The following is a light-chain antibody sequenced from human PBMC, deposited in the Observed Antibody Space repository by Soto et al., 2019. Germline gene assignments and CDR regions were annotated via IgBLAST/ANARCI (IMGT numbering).Light chain of an antibody. V-gene: IGKV3-11*01. CDR3: QQRSNWPPN. CDR1: QSVSSY. CDR2: DAS. J-gene: IGKJ4*01. Sequence: EIVLTQSPATLSLSPGERATLSCRASQSVSSYLAWYQQKPGQAPRLLIYDASNRATGIPARLSGSGSGTDFALTISSLEPEDFAVYYCQQRSNWPPNFGGGTKV.